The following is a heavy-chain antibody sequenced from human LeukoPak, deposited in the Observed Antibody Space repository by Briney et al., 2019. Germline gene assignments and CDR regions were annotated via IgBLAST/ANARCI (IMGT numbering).Heavy chain of an antibody. Sequence: GGSLRLSCAASGFTVSSKYMSWVRQAPGKGLEWVSVIYSGGSTYYADSVKGRFTISRDNSKNTLYLQMNSLRAEDTAVYYCARAGFDQYYYDSSGYYDYWGQGTLVTVSS. J-gene: IGHJ4*02. CDR2: IYSGGST. D-gene: IGHD3-22*01. CDR1: GFTVSSKY. CDR3: ARAGFDQYYYDSSGYYDY. V-gene: IGHV3-66*02.